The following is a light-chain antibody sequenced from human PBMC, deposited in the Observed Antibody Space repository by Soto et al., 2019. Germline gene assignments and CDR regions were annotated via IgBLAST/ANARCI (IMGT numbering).Light chain of an antibody. Sequence: EIVLTQSPGTLSLSPGERATLSCRASQSVSSSYLAWYHQKPGQAPRLLIYGASSRATGIPDRFSGSGSGTDLTLTISMLEPEDFAVYYCQQYGGSRTFGQGTKVEIK. J-gene: IGKJ1*01. CDR1: QSVSSSY. CDR2: GAS. V-gene: IGKV3-20*01. CDR3: QQYGGSRT.